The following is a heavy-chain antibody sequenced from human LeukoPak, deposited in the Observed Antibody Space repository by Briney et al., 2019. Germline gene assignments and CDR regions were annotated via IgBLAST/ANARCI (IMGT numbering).Heavy chain of an antibody. J-gene: IGHJ6*02. CDR3: ARGCPAVAGTLEGMDV. D-gene: IGHD6-19*01. Sequence: PSETLSLTCAVYGGSFSGYYWSWIRQPPGKGLEWIGEINHSGSTNYNPSLKSRVTISVDTSKNQFSLKLSSVTAADTAVYYCARGCPAVAGTLEGMDVWGQGTTVTVS. V-gene: IGHV4-34*01. CDR1: GGSFSGYY. CDR2: INHSGST.